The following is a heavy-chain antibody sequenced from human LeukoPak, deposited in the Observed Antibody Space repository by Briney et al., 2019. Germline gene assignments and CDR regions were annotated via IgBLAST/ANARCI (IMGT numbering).Heavy chain of an antibody. CDR1: GYTFTGYY. V-gene: IGHV1-2*02. J-gene: IGHJ5*02. CDR2: INPNSGGT. Sequence: ASVKVSFKASGYTFTGYYKHWVRQAPGQGLEWMGWINPNSGGTNYAQKFQGRVTMTRDTSISTAYMELSRLRSDDTAVYYCARERVGAPNWFDPWGQGTLVTVSS. D-gene: IGHD1-26*01. CDR3: ARERVGAPNWFDP.